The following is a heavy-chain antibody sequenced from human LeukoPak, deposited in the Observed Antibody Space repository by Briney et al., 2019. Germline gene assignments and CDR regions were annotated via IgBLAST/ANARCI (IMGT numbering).Heavy chain of an antibody. CDR2: IKPDGSQK. J-gene: IGHJ4*02. D-gene: IGHD6-6*01. V-gene: IGHV3-7*03. CDR1: GFTFNTHW. CDR3: AGWSSSSY. Sequence: GGSLRLSCVASGFTFNTHWMSWVRQTPGKGLEWVANIKPDGSQKYYVDSMEGRFTISRDNARNSLYLQMNSLRVEDTAMYYCAGWSSSSYWGQGTLVTVSS.